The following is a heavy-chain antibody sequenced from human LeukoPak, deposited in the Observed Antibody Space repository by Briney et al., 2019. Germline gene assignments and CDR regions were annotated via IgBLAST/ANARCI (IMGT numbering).Heavy chain of an antibody. CDR3: AKRGGAAYYYYYMDV. CDR1: GFTFSSYA. Sequence: PGGSLRLSCAASGFTFSSYAVHWVRQAPGKGLEWVTFISYDGSNRYYAGSARGRFTISRDNSKNTLYLQMNSLRAEDTAVYYCAKRGGAAYYYYYMDVWGKGTTVTISS. V-gene: IGHV3-30*04. CDR2: ISYDGSNR. J-gene: IGHJ6*03. D-gene: IGHD3-16*01.